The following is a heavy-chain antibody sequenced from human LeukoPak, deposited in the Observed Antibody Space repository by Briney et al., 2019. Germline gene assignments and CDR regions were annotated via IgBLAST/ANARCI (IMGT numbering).Heavy chain of an antibody. CDR3: ARDLNPYGMDV. V-gene: IGHV4-31*03. CDR2: IYYSGST. CDR1: GGSISSGGYY. D-gene: IGHD3-9*01. J-gene: IGHJ6*02. Sequence: SETLSLTCTVSGGSISSGGYYWSWIRQHPGEGLEWIGYIYYSGSTYYNPSLKSRVTISVDTSKNQFSLKLSSVTAADTAVYYCARDLNPYGMDVWGQGTTVTVSS.